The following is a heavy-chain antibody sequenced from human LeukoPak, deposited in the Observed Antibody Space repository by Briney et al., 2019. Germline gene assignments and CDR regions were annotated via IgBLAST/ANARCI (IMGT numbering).Heavy chain of an antibody. CDR2: IKSKTDGRTT. J-gene: IGHJ1*01. CDR1: GFTVSNAW. Sequence: PGGSLRLSCAASGFTVSNAWMSGGRQAPGKGLEWVGRIKSKTDGRTTDYAATVKGRFTISRDDSKNTLYLQMNSLKTEDTAVYYCTTAGVGSQHWGQGTLVTVSS. D-gene: IGHD2-8*01. V-gene: IGHV3-15*01. CDR3: TTAGVGSQH.